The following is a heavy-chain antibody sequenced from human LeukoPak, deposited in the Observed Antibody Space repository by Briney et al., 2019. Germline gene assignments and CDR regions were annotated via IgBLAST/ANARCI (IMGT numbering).Heavy chain of an antibody. CDR3: SRYNNDHFDD. Sequence: AGSLRLSCAGSGFTFCGYGMHWIRQTPGKGLELVGVIASDGSRAFYADSVKGRITLSTNNSKNTMYLLMHDLRSEATDDTSGSRYNNDHFDDSGQGTLVTASS. CDR2: IASDGSRA. CDR1: GFTFCGYG. V-gene: IGHV3-33*03. J-gene: IGHJ4*01. D-gene: IGHD1-14*01.